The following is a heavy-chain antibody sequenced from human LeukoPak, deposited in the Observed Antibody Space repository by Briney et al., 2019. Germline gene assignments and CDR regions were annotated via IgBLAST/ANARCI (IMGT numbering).Heavy chain of an antibody. CDR2: ISSSTSSII. CDR1: GFTFSSYS. D-gene: IGHD3-22*01. V-gene: IGHV3-48*01. J-gene: IGHJ4*02. CDR3: ASYYESSGYYV. Sequence: AGGSLRLSCAASGFTFSSYSMNWVRQAPGKGLEWVSYISSSTSSIIYYADSVEGRFTISRDNAKNSLYLQMNSLRAEDTAVYYCASYYESSGYYVWGQGTLVTVSS.